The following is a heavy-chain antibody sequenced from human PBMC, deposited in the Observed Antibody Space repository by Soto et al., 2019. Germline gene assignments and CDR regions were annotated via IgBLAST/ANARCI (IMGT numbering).Heavy chain of an antibody. D-gene: IGHD6-13*01. CDR1: GGSISSYY. CDR2: IYYSGSI. J-gene: IGHJ4*02. V-gene: IGHV4-59*01. CDR3: ARGISSSWYSY. Sequence: PSETLSLTCTVSGGSISSYYCSWIRHPPCKGLEWIVYIYYSGSINYNPSLKSRVTISVDTSKNQFSLKLTSVTAADAAVYYCARGISSSWYSYWGQGTLVTVSS.